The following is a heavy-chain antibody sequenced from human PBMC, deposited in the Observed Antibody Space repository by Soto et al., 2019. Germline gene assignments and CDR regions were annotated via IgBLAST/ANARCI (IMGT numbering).Heavy chain of an antibody. V-gene: IGHV1-69*12. J-gene: IGHJ6*02. CDR1: GGTFSSYA. Sequence: QVLLVQSGAEMKKPGSSVKVSCKASGGTFSSYAISWVRQVPGQGLEWMGGIIPIFRTPDYAQKFQGRVTSTADESTSTAYMERSSLRSEDTTGYYCARDEDRPRLGGNYCYMMDVWGQGTTVTVSS. CDR3: ARDEDRPRLGGNYCYMMDV. D-gene: IGHD5-12*01. CDR2: IIPIFRTP.